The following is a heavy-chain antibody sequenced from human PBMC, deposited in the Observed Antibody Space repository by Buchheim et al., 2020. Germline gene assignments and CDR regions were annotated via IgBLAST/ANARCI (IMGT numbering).Heavy chain of an antibody. Sequence: EVQLVESGGGLVKPGESLRLSCAASGFTFSGFTMNWVRQAPGKGLEWVSSISSRSSYKYYSGSVKGRFTISRDNAKNSLFLQVNSLRPEDTALYYCARVAREGGEFTNYYYFPMDVWGQGTT. J-gene: IGHJ6*02. CDR2: ISSRSSYK. CDR3: ARVAREGGEFTNYYYFPMDV. V-gene: IGHV3-21*01. CDR1: GFTFSGFT. D-gene: IGHD3-10*01.